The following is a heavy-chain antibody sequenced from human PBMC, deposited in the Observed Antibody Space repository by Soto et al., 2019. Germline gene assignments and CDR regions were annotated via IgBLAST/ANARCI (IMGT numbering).Heavy chain of an antibody. J-gene: IGHJ6*01. CDR2: ISGYNGNT. Sequence: QVQLVQSGAEVKKPGASVKVSCKASGYTCSNYGISWVRQGPGQGLEWMGWISGYNGNTHYEEKVQDRIKMTTDTSTSTTYLELRSLRSDDTAVYFCARDPGFGFGYSYAFAMDVW. D-gene: IGHD5-18*01. V-gene: IGHV1-18*01. CDR3: ARDPGFGFGYSYAFAMDV. CDR1: GYTCSNYG.